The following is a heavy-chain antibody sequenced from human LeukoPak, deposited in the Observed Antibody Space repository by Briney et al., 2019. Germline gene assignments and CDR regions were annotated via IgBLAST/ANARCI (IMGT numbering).Heavy chain of an antibody. Sequence: PGGSLRLSCAASGFTFDDCAMHWVRQAPGKGLECVSLISWDGDSTYYSDSVKGRFTISRDNNKNSLYLQMNSLRTEDTALYYCATAPYDSIGIFDYWGQGTLVTVSS. CDR1: GFTFDDCA. J-gene: IGHJ4*02. CDR2: ISWDGDST. V-gene: IGHV3-43D*03. D-gene: IGHD3-22*01. CDR3: ATAPYDSIGIFDY.